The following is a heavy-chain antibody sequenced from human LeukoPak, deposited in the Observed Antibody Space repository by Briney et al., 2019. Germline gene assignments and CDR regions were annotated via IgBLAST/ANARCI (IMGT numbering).Heavy chain of an antibody. CDR1: GGTFSSYA. D-gene: IGHD6-19*01. J-gene: IGHJ4*02. CDR2: IIPIFGTA. V-gene: IGHV1-69*05. Sequence: SVKVSCKASGGTFSSYAISWVRRAPGQGLEWMGRIIPIFGTANYAQKFQGRVTITTDESTSTAYMELSSLRSEDTAVYYCAKTPIPGIAVAEDYWGQGTLVTVSS. CDR3: AKTPIPGIAVAEDY.